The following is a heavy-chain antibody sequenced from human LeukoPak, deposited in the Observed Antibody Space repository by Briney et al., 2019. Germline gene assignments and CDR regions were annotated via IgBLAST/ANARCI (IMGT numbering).Heavy chain of an antibody. CDR3: ARDLGMVRGEGFDP. V-gene: IGHV1-2*02. CDR1: GYTFTGYY. J-gene: IGHJ5*02. CDR2: SNPNSGGT. Sequence: GASVKVSCKASGYTFTGYYMHWVRQAPGQGLEWMGWSNPNSGGTNYAQKFQGRVTMTRDTSISTAYMELSRLRSDDTAVYYCARDLGMVRGEGFDPWGQGTLVTVSS. D-gene: IGHD3-10*01.